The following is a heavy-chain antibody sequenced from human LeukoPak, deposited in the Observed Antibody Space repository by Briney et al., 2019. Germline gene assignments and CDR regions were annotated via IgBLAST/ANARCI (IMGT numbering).Heavy chain of an antibody. CDR1: GFIFSDFY. CDR2: ITPSGSYT. CDR3: ASDQVSGVFDY. J-gene: IGHJ4*02. V-gene: IGHV3-11*05. Sequence: SGGSLLLSCAGSGFIFSDFYMNWVRQAPGKGLEWLAYITPSGSYTAYGDSVKGRFVVSRDNTKDSVYLQMNSLRAEDTAMYFCASDQVSGVFDYWGQGARVTVS. D-gene: IGHD5/OR15-5a*01.